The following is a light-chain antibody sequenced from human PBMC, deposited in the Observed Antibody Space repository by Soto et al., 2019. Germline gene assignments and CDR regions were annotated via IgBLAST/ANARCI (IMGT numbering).Light chain of an antibody. CDR2: GTS. CDR3: QRYGSSPLIT. J-gene: IGKJ5*01. CDR1: QSVISSS. V-gene: IGKV3-20*01. Sequence: EIVLTQSPGTLSFSPGERATLSCRASQSVISSSLAWYQHRPGQAPRLLIYGTSSRATGIPDRFSGSGSGTDFTLTISRLEPEDFAVYFCQRYGSSPLITFGQGTRLEIK.